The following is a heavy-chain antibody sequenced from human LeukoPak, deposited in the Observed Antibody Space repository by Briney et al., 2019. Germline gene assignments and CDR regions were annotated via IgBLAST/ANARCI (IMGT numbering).Heavy chain of an antibody. D-gene: IGHD4-23*01. CDR1: GFTFSSYA. CDR3: AKLVTGVYYFDY. Sequence: GGSLRLSCAASGFTFSSYAMSWVRQASGKGPEWVSAISGSGGSTYYADSVKGRFTISRDNSKNTLYLQMNSLRAEDTAVYYCAKLVTGVYYFDYWGQGTLVTVSS. CDR2: ISGSGGST. V-gene: IGHV3-23*01. J-gene: IGHJ4*02.